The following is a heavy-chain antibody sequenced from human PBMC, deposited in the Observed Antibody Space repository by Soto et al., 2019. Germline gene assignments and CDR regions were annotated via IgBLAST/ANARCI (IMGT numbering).Heavy chain of an antibody. D-gene: IGHD3-16*01. J-gene: IGHJ3*02. CDR2: IYNSGST. V-gene: IGHV4-31*03. CDR1: GGSISSGGYY. Sequence: QVQLQESGPGLVKPSQTLSLTCTVSGGSISSGGYYWSWIRQHPGKGLEWIGYIYNSGSTDYNPSLKGRVTISVDASKNQFSLKLSSVTAADTAVYYCAGGYYDSMDAFDIWGQGTMVTVSS. CDR3: AGGYYDSMDAFDI.